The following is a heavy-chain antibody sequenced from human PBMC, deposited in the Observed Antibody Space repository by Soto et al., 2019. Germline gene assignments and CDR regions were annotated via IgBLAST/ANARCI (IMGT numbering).Heavy chain of an antibody. D-gene: IGHD3-22*01. CDR1: GGSISSYY. Sequence: SETLSLTCTVSGGSISSYYWSWIRQPPGKGLEWIGYIYYSGSTNYNPSLKSRVTISVDTSKNQFSLKLSSVAAADTAVYYCARTPAHYYDSSGYYYLDYWGQGTLVTVSS. CDR3: ARTPAHYYDSSGYYYLDY. CDR2: IYYSGST. V-gene: IGHV4-59*01. J-gene: IGHJ4*02.